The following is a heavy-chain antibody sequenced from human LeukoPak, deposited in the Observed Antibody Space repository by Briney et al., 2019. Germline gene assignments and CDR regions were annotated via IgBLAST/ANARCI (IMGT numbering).Heavy chain of an antibody. CDR1: GFTVSSNE. CDR3: AKEAGIAAAGSEAAFDI. D-gene: IGHD6-13*01. V-gene: IGHV3-23*01. CDR2: ISGSGGST. J-gene: IGHJ3*02. Sequence: GGSLRLSCAASGFTVSSNEMSWVRQAPGKGLEWVSAISGSGGSTYYADSVKGRFTISRDNSKNTLYLQMNSLRAEDTAVYYCAKEAGIAAAGSEAAFDIWGQGTMATVSS.